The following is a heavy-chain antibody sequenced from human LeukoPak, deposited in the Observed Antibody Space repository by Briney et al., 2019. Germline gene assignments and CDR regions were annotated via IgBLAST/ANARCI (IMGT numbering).Heavy chain of an antibody. CDR3: ARGDFWSGSFDY. CDR1: GGSISSSSYY. J-gene: IGHJ4*02. D-gene: IGHD3-3*01. V-gene: IGHV4-39*07. Sequence: SETLSLTCTVSGGSISSSSYYWGWIRQPPGKGLEWIGSIYYSGSTYYNPSLKSRVTISVDTSKNQFSLKLSSVTAADTAVYYCARGDFWSGSFDYWGQGTLVTVSS. CDR2: IYYSGST.